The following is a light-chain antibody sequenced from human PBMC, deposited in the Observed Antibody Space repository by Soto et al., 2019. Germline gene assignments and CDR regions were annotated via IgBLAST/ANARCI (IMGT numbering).Light chain of an antibody. Sequence: QSVLTQPPSASGTPGQRVTISCSGSRSNIGSYSVYWYQMLPGTAPKLLIFGSNQRPSGVPDRFSGSKSGTSASLAINGPRSEDEADYYCAAWYVNLSVYVFATGTKLTVL. CDR2: GSN. J-gene: IGLJ1*01. CDR3: AAWYVNLSVYV. CDR1: RSNIGSYS. V-gene: IGLV1-47*01.